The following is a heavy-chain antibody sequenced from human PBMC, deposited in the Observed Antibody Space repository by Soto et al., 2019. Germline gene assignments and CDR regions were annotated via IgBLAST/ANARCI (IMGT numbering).Heavy chain of an antibody. Sequence: PGKGLEWVSAISGSGGSTYYADSVKGRFTISRDNSKNTLYLQMNSLRAEDTAVYYCAKDGQRPTHRRAFRFDPWGQGTLVTVSS. J-gene: IGHJ5*02. CDR2: ISGSGGST. V-gene: IGHV3-23*01. CDR3: AKDGQRPTHRRAFRFDP.